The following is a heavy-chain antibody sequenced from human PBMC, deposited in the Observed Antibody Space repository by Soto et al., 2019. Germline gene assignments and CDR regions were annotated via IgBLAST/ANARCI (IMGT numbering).Heavy chain of an antibody. CDR1: GYSISSGYY. Sequence: PSETLSLTCAVSGYSISSGYYWGWIRQPPGKGLEWIGSIYHSGSTYYNPSLKSRVTISVDTSKNQFSLKLSSVTAADTAVYYCATTGVMDYYYYGMDVWGQGTTVTVSS. J-gene: IGHJ6*02. CDR3: ATTGVMDYYYYGMDV. CDR2: IYHSGST. V-gene: IGHV4-38-2*01. D-gene: IGHD3-16*01.